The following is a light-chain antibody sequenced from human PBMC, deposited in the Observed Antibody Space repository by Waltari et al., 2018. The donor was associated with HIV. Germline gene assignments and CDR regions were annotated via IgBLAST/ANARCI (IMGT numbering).Light chain of an antibody. CDR3: SAWDSSLSAWV. J-gene: IGLJ3*02. CDR1: SNNVGNQG. Sequence: QAGLTQPPSVSKGLRQTATLTCTGNSNNVGNQGANWLQQHQGHPPKLASYRNKAGTSGMPVRFSASTSGNTASLTITGRQPEEEADYYCSAWDSSLSAWVFGGGTKLTVL. V-gene: IGLV10-54*01. CDR2: RNK.